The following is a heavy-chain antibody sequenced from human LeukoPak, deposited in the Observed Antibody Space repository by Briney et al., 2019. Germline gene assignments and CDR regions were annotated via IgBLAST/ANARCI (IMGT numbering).Heavy chain of an antibody. Sequence: SVKVSCKASGDTFSSYAISWVRQAPGQGLEWMGGIIPIFGTANYAQKFQGRVTITADESTSTAYMELSSLRSEDTAVYYCARGRDDSSGYYYGSYDYWGQGTLVTVSS. CDR2: IIPIFGTA. CDR1: GDTFSSYA. D-gene: IGHD3-22*01. CDR3: ARGRDDSSGYYYGSYDY. V-gene: IGHV1-69*13. J-gene: IGHJ4*02.